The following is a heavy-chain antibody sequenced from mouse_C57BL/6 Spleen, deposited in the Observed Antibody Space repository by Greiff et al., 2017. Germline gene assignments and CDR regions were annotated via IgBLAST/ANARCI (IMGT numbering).Heavy chain of an antibody. V-gene: IGHV1-42*01. CDR3: ARTVPLWFAY. J-gene: IGHJ3*01. CDR2: INPSTGGT. CDR1: GYSFTGYY. Sequence: VQLQQSGPELVKPGASVKISCKASGYSFTGYYMNWVKQSPEKSLEWIGEINPSTGGTTYNQKFKAKATLTVDKSSSTAYMQLKSLTSEDSAVYYCARTVPLWFAYWGKGTLVTVSA.